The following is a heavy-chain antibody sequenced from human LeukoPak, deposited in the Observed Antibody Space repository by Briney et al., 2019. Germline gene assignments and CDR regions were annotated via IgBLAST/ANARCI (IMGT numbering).Heavy chain of an antibody. V-gene: IGHV3-21*01. Sequence: PGGSLRLSCAASRFTFSSYSMNWVRQAPGKGLEWVSSISSSSSYIYYADSVKGRFTISRDNAKNSLYLQMNSLRAEDTAVYYCARDRSGSYLDAFDIWGQGTMVTVSS. J-gene: IGHJ3*02. CDR2: ISSSSSYI. CDR1: RFTFSSYS. D-gene: IGHD1-26*01. CDR3: ARDRSGSYLDAFDI.